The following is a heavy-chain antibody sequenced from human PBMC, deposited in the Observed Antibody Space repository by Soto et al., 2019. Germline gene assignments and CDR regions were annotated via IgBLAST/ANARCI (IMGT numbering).Heavy chain of an antibody. CDR1: GFSLSTSGVG. Sequence: QITLKESGPTLVKPTQTLTLTCTFSGFSLSTSGVGVGWIRQPPGKALEWLALIYWYDDKRYSPSLKSRLTITKDTSKNQVVLTMTNMDPVDTATYYCAHSLYDYVWGTNWFDPWGQGTVVTVSS. D-gene: IGHD3-16*01. CDR2: IYWYDDK. J-gene: IGHJ5*02. CDR3: AHSLYDYVWGTNWFDP. V-gene: IGHV2-5*01.